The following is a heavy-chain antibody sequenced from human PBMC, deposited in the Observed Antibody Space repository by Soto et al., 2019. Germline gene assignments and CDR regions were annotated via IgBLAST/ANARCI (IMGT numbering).Heavy chain of an antibody. CDR1: GFTFSSYG. CDR3: AKAHCSSTSCYPQYYYYYGMDV. CDR2: ISYDGSNK. D-gene: IGHD2-2*01. J-gene: IGHJ6*02. Sequence: GGSLRLSCAASGFTFSSYGMHWVRHAPGKGLEWVAVISYDGSNKYYADSVKGRFTLSRDNSKNTLYLQMNSLRAEDTAVYYCAKAHCSSTSCYPQYYYYYGMDVWGQGTTVTVSS. V-gene: IGHV3-30*18.